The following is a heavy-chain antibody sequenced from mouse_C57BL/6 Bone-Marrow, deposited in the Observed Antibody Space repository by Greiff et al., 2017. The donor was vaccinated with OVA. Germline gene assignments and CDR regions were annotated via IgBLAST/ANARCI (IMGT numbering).Heavy chain of an antibody. CDR3: ASQGRNRGFAY. Sequence: QVQLQQSGAELARPGASVKMSCKASGYTFTSYTMHWVKQRPGQGLEWIGYINPSSGYTKYNQKFKDKATLTADKSSSTAYMQLSSLTSEDSAVYYCASQGRNRGFAYWGQGTLVTVSA. D-gene: IGHD3-2*02. CDR1: GYTFTSYT. V-gene: IGHV1-4*01. CDR2: INPSSGYT. J-gene: IGHJ3*01.